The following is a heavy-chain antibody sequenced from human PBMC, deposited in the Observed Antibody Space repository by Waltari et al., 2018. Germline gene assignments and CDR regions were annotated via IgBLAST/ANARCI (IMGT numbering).Heavy chain of an antibody. CDR3: ERRRVQLEFDP. V-gene: IGHV1-69*01. Sequence: QVQLVQSGAEVKKPGSSVKVSCKASGCTFSSYAISCVRQAPGQGLEWMGGIIPIFGTANYAKKCQDRVTITADESTSTAYMELSSLRSEDTAVYYCERRRVQLEFDPWGQGTLVTVSS. CDR1: GCTFSSYA. J-gene: IGHJ5*02. CDR2: IIPIFGTA. D-gene: IGHD1-1*01.